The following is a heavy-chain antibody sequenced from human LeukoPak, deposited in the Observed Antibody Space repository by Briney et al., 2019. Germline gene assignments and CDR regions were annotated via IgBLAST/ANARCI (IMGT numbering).Heavy chain of an antibody. CDR3: ARDGTAPGLYFDL. CDR1: GFTFTCYW. D-gene: IGHD6-13*01. Sequence: PGRSLRLSCPVSGFTFTCYWMNWLRNAPGNGLERLSSIRQDVGEKSYVDSVKGRFTISRDNTKNSLYLQMSSLRAEDTAVYYCARDGTAPGLYFDLWGQGTLVTVSS. J-gene: IGHJ4*01. CDR2: IRQDVGEK. V-gene: IGHV3-7*01.